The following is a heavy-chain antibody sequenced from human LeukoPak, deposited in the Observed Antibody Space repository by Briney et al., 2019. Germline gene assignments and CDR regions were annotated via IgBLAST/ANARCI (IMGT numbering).Heavy chain of an antibody. Sequence: PSETLSLTCTVSGDSISSYYWSWIRQPPGKGLEWIGYIYYTGSTNYNPSLKNRVTISVDTSKNQFSLKLSSVTAADTAVYYCARQEAVGATQYFQHWGQGTLVTVSS. CDR1: GDSISSYY. J-gene: IGHJ1*01. CDR2: IYYTGST. D-gene: IGHD1-26*01. CDR3: ARQEAVGATQYFQH. V-gene: IGHV4-59*08.